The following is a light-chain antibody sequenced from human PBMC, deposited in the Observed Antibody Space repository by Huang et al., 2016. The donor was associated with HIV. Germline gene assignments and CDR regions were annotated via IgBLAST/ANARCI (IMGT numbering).Light chain of an antibody. Sequence: EIVLTQSPATLSLSPGERATLSCRASQRVSSYLAWYQQNPGQAPRLLIYVASNRATGIPARVRGSGSGTDFTLTISSLEPEDFAVYYCQQRSNWPGITFGPGTKVDIK. J-gene: IGKJ3*01. CDR1: QRVSSY. V-gene: IGKV3-11*01. CDR3: QQRSNWPGIT. CDR2: VAS.